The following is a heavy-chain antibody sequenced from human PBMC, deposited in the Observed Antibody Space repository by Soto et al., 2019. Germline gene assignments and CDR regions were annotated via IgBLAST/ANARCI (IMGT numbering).Heavy chain of an antibody. CDR1: GYTFTSYY. D-gene: IGHD6-19*01. V-gene: IGHV1-46*01. Sequence: QVQLVQSGAEVKKPGASVKVSCKASGYTFTSYYMHWVRQAPGQGLEWMGIINPSGGSTSYAQKFQGRVTMXXDXSXXTVYMELSSLRSEDTAVYYCARVDQWLVTVGAFDIWGQGTMVTVSS. CDR3: ARVDQWLVTVGAFDI. CDR2: INPSGGST. J-gene: IGHJ3*02.